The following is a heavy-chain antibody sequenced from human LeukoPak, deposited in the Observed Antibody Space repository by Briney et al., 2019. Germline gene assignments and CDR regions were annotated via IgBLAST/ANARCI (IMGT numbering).Heavy chain of an antibody. CDR3: ATSTAWSIL. V-gene: IGHV1-69-2*01. D-gene: IGHD2-15*01. J-gene: IGHJ1*01. Sequence: GATVTISCKVSGFSFTDYYIHWVQQAPGKGLEWMGQVNPEDGEAVFSEKFQGRVTLTAGTSTETAYMELRSLKFEDTADYYCATSTAWSILWGQGTLVTVSS. CDR1: GFSFTDYY. CDR2: VNPEDGEA.